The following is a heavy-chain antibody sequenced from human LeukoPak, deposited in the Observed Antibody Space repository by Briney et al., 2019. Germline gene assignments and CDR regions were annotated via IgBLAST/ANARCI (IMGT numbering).Heavy chain of an antibody. CDR1: GYTFTSYW. Sequence: EVSLKISCKGSGYTFTSYWIGWVRQMPGKGLEWMGLRNPADSDTRYSPSFQGQVTISVDKSISTAYLEWSSLKASDTAMYYCARHVSSSRVAYDVWGQGTMVTVSS. D-gene: IGHD2-2*01. CDR3: ARHVSSSRVAYDV. V-gene: IGHV5-51*01. J-gene: IGHJ3*01. CDR2: RNPADSDT.